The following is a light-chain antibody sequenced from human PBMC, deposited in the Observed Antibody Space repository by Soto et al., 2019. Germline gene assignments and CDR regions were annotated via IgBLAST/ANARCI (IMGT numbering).Light chain of an antibody. J-gene: IGLJ1*01. V-gene: IGLV1-44*01. Sequence: QSVLTQPPSASESPGQRVTISCSGSSSNVGSNAVNWYQQLPGTAPTLLIYSNNERLSGVPDRFSGSKSGTSASLAISGLQPEDEADYYCATWDNSLNAYVFGTGTKVTVL. CDR3: ATWDNSLNAYV. CDR2: SNN. CDR1: SSNVGSNA.